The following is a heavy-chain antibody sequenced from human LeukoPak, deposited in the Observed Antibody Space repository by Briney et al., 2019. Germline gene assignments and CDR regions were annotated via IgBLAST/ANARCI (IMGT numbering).Heavy chain of an antibody. V-gene: IGHV3-11*01. Sequence: GGSLRLSCAASGFTFSDYYMSWIRQAPGKGLEWVSYISSSGSTIYYADSVKGRFTISRDNAKNSLYLQMNSLRAEDTAVYYCARERQQLAHKYFDYWGQGTLVTVSS. J-gene: IGHJ4*02. CDR3: ARERQQLAHKYFDY. CDR2: ISSSGSTI. D-gene: IGHD6-13*01. CDR1: GFTFSDYY.